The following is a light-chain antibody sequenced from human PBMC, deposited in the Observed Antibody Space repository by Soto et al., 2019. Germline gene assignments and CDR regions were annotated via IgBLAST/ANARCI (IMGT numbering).Light chain of an antibody. CDR1: QSIGSNY. CDR2: GAS. J-gene: IGKJ5*01. Sequence: EIVLTQSPGTLSLSPGEGATLSCRASQSIGSNYLAWYQQKPAQAPRLLIYGASSRATGVPDRFSGSGSGTDFTLTISRLEPEDFAVYYCQQYGGSPPTTFGQGTRLEIE. CDR3: QQYGGSPPTT. V-gene: IGKV3-20*01.